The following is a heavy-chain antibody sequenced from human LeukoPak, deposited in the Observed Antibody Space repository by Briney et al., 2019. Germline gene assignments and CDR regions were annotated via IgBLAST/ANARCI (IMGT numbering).Heavy chain of an antibody. CDR2: ISYDGSNK. Sequence: GRSLRLSCAASGFTFSSYGMHWVRQAPGKALEWVAIISYDGSNKYYADSVQGRFTISRDNSKNTLYLQMNSLRAEDTAVYYCAKHYDTHAFDIWGQGTLVTVSS. J-gene: IGHJ3*02. CDR1: GFTFSSYG. D-gene: IGHD3-22*01. V-gene: IGHV3-30*18. CDR3: AKHYDTHAFDI.